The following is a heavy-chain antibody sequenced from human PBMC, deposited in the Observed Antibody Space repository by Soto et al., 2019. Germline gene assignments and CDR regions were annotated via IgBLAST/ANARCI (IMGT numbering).Heavy chain of an antibody. Sequence: EVQLLESGGDLVQPGGSLRLSCAASGFTFSNYAMSWVRQAPGKGLEWVSTISGSGGGTSYADSVKGRFTISRDNSKNTLYLHMNSLRVEDTAVYYCAKAPHPVRAVKSFFDYWGQGTLVTVSS. V-gene: IGHV3-23*01. CDR1: GFTFSNYA. J-gene: IGHJ4*02. CDR2: ISGSGGGT. CDR3: AKAPHPVRAVKSFFDY. D-gene: IGHD6-19*01.